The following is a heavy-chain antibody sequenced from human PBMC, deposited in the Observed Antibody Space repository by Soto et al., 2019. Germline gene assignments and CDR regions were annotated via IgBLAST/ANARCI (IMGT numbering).Heavy chain of an antibody. V-gene: IGHV1-8*01. D-gene: IGHD1-1*01. CDR3: ARRAETNGWNGFGADKYYFDF. J-gene: IGHJ4*02. Sequence: GASVKVSCKASGYTFTSYDICWVRQATGQGLEWMGWMNPNTGNSGYAQKFQGRVTMTSDTSISTAHMELSSLRSDDTAVYYCARRAETNGWNGFGADKYYFDFWGQGTLVTVSS. CDR2: MNPNTGNS. CDR1: GYTFTSYD.